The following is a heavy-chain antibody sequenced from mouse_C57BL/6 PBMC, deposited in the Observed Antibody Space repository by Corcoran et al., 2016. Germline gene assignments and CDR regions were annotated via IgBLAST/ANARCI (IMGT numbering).Heavy chain of an antibody. Sequence: DVQLQESGPGLVKPSQSLSLTCSVTGYSITSGYYWNWIRQFPGNKLEWMGYISYDGSNNYNPSLKNRISITRDTSKKQFFLKLNSVTTEDTATYYCARGGYYGSSLYAMDYWGQGTSVTVAS. D-gene: IGHD1-1*01. V-gene: IGHV3-6*01. CDR2: ISYDGSN. J-gene: IGHJ4*01. CDR1: GYSITSGYY. CDR3: ARGGYYGSSLYAMDY.